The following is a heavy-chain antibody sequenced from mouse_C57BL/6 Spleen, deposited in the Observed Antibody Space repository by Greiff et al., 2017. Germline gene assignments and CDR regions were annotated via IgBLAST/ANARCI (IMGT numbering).Heavy chain of an antibody. CDR1: GYTFTSYW. V-gene: IGHV1-53*01. Sequence: QVQLQQSGTELVKPGASVKLSCKASGYTFTSYWMHWVKQRPGQGLEWIGNINPSNGGTNYNEKFKSKATLTVDKSSSTAYMQLSSLTSEDSAVYYCAREEYYGYYAMDYWGQGTSVTVSS. J-gene: IGHJ4*01. D-gene: IGHD1-2*01. CDR2: INPSNGGT. CDR3: AREEYYGYYAMDY.